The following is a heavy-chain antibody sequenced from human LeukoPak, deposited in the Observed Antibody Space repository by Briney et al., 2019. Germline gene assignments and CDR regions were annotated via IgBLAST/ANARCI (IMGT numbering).Heavy chain of an antibody. J-gene: IGHJ4*02. CDR2: IYYSGST. D-gene: IGHD3-22*01. V-gene: IGHV4-31*03. CDR3: ATLNLYYYDTSGFSRGFFDY. CDR1: GGSISSGGYY. Sequence: SQTLSLTCTVSGGSISSGGYYWSWIRQHPGKGLEWIGYIYYSGSTYYNPFLKSRITISVDTSKNQLSLKLSSVTAADTAVYFCATLNLYYYDTSGFSRGFFDYWGQGTLVTVSS.